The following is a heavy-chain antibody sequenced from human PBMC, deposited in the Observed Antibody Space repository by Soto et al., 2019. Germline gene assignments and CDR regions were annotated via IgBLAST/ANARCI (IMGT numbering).Heavy chain of an antibody. CDR1: GFPFGYFS. CDR3: TRELHYFDS. J-gene: IGHJ4*02. Sequence: GGSLRLSCATSGFPFGYFSISLVRQSPGRGLEWVGFIRSKDYGGTTEYAESVKGRFAISRDDSTGIAYLQMNSLKIEDTAVYYCTRELHYFDSWGQGTLVTVSS. CDR2: IRSKDYGGTT. V-gene: IGHV3-49*02.